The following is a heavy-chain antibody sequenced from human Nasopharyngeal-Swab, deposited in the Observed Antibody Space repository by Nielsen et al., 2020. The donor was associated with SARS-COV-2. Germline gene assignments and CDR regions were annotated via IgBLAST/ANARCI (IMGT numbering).Heavy chain of an antibody. CDR1: GYTLTELS. V-gene: IGHV1-24*01. D-gene: IGHD6-19*01. Sequence: ASVKVSCKVSGYTLTELSMHWVRQAPGKGLEWMGGFDPEDGETIYAQKFQGRVTMTEDTSTDTAYMELSSLRSEDTAVYYCATDSRGSGWPRNHYYYYMDVWGKGTTVTVSS. J-gene: IGHJ6*03. CDR2: FDPEDGET. CDR3: ATDSRGSGWPRNHYYYYMDV.